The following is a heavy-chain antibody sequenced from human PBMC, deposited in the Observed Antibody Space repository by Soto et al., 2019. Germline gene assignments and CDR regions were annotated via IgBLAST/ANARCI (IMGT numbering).Heavy chain of an antibody. V-gene: IGHV3-13*01. CDR2: IGTAGDT. CDR3: ARDPTGWGLDI. CDR1: GFTFSSYD. Sequence: GGSQRLSCAASGFTFSSYDMHWSRQETGKGLEWVSAIGTAGDTHYLDSVKGRFTISRDNGRNSLYLQMNSLRAGDTAVYYCARDPTGWGLDIWGQGTMVTVSS. D-gene: IGHD6-19*01. J-gene: IGHJ3*02.